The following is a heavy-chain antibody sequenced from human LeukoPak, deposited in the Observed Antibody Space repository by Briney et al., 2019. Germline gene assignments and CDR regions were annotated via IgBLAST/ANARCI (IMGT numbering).Heavy chain of an antibody. CDR2: IYTSGST. CDR3: AKYYYDSSGYWNFDY. V-gene: IGHV4-4*07. Sequence: SETLSLTCTVSGGSISSYYWSWIRQPAGKGLEWIGRIYTSGSTNYNPSLKSRVTISVDTSKNQFSLKLSSVTAADTAVYYCAKYYYDSSGYWNFDYWGQGTLVTVSS. CDR1: GGSISSYY. D-gene: IGHD3-22*01. J-gene: IGHJ4*02.